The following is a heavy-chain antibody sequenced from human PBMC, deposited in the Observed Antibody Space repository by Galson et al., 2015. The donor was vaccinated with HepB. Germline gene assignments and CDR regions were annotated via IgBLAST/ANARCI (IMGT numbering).Heavy chain of an antibody. CDR1: GFTFSSYS. V-gene: IGHV3-21*01. D-gene: IGHD2-2*01. Sequence: SLRLSCAASGFTFSSYSMNWVRQAPGKGLEWVSSISSSSSYIYYADSVKGRFTISRDNAKNPLYLQMNSLRAEDTAVYYCARRYCSSTSCTKLFGVVILDWGQGTLVTVSS. CDR3: ARRYCSSTSCTKLFGVVILD. CDR2: ISSSSSYI. J-gene: IGHJ4*02.